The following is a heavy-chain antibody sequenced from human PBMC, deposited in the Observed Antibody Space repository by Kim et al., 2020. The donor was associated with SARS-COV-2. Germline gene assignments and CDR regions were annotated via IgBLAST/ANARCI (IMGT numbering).Heavy chain of an antibody. CDR2: IDSDGGTA. Sequence: GGSLRLSCAASGFTFSSYWMHWVRQAPGKGPVWVSRIDSDGGTAICADSVRGRFTISRDNGKNTLYLQMNSLRAEDTAVYFCTRDPLMYGGTFDYWGQGTLVTVS. CDR1: GFTFSSYW. CDR3: TRDPLMYGGTFDY. J-gene: IGHJ4*02. V-gene: IGHV3-74*01. D-gene: IGHD2-15*01.